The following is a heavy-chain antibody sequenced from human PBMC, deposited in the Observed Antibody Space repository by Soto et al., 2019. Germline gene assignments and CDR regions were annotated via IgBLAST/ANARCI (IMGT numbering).Heavy chain of an antibody. V-gene: IGHV1-18*01. Sequence: ASVKVSFKASGYTFTSYGISWVRQAPGQGLEWMGWISAYNGNTNYAQKLQGRVTMTTDTSTSTAYMELRSLRSDDTAVYYCATGQITMVRGVMLYYWGQGTLVTVSS. D-gene: IGHD3-10*01. CDR2: ISAYNGNT. CDR3: ATGQITMVRGVMLYY. CDR1: GYTFTSYG. J-gene: IGHJ4*02.